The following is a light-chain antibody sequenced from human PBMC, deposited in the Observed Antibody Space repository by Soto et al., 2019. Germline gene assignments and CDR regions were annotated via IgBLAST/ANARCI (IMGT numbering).Light chain of an antibody. V-gene: IGKV3-15*01. CDR3: LQYHNLWA. CDR1: QSVDGK. J-gene: IGKJ1*01. Sequence: EIVMTQSPVTLSVSPGERATLSCRASQSVDGKLAWYQQKPGQAPRLLIYGASTRATGIPARFSGSGSGTEFTLTISSLQSEDFTVYSCLQYHNLWAFGQGTKVEIK. CDR2: GAS.